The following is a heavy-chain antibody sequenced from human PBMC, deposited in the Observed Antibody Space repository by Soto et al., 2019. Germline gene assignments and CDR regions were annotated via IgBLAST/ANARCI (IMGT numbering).Heavy chain of an antibody. Sequence: GGSLRLSCAASGFTFSSYAMTWVRQAPGKGLEWVSGISGSGGSTYSADSVKGRFTISRDNSKNTLYLQMNSLRAEDTAVYYCAKKPTVTYSDYWGQGTLVTVSS. CDR1: GFTFSSYA. D-gene: IGHD2-21*01. J-gene: IGHJ4*02. CDR3: AKKPTVTYSDY. CDR2: ISGSGGST. V-gene: IGHV3-23*01.